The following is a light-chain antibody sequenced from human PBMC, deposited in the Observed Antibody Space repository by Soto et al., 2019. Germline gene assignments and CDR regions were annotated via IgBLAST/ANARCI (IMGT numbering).Light chain of an antibody. Sequence: IVMKQSPATLSVSQGERATLSCRASQSVSNNLAWYQQKPGQAPRLLMYGASTRATGIPARFSGSGSGTEFTLTITSLQPEDFAVYYCQQYNYLITFGQGTRLEIK. CDR1: QSVSNN. CDR3: QQYNYLIT. CDR2: GAS. J-gene: IGKJ5*01. V-gene: IGKV3-15*01.